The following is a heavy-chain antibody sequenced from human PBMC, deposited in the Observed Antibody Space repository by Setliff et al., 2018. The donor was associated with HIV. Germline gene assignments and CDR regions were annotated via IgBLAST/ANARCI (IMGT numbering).Heavy chain of an antibody. CDR2: IDHEGTT. Sequence: PSETMSLTCAVFGGSYRNYYLSWVRQPPGKCMEFIAEIDHEGTTNYNPSLKSRAAISVGKSKSHLSLKLTSMTAADTGVSFCTLTHVGAQTHVGIPMIDNFWGQGTLVTVSS. CDR3: TLTHVGAQTHVGIPMIDNF. V-gene: IGHV4-34*01. D-gene: IGHD3-16*02. J-gene: IGHJ4*02. CDR1: GGSYRNYY.